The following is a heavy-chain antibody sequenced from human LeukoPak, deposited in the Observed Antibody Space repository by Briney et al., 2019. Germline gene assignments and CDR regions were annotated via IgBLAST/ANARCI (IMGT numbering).Heavy chain of an antibody. CDR1: GGSISSGGYS. V-gene: IGHV4-30-2*01. CDR3: ARGGDDYGDYVLNWFDP. J-gene: IGHJ5*02. Sequence: SETLSLTCAVSGGSISSGGYSWSWLRQPPGKGLEWIGYIYHSGSTYYNPSLKSRVTISVDRSKNQFSLKLSSVTAADTAVYYCARGGDDYGDYVLNWFDPWGQGTLVTVSS. CDR2: IYHSGST. D-gene: IGHD4-17*01.